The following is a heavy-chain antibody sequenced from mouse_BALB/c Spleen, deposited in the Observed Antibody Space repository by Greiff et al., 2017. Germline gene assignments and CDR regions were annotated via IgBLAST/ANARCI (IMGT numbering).Heavy chain of an antibody. J-gene: IGHJ3*01. CDR1: GYTFTSYT. CDR2: INPSSGYT. V-gene: IGHV1-4*02. CDR3: ANYGGFAWFAY. Sequence: VQLQQSAAELARPGASVKMSCKASGYTFTSYTMHWVKQRPGQGLEWIGYINPSSGYTEYNQKFKDKTTLTADKSSSTAYMQLSSLTSEDSAVYYCANYGGFAWFAYWGQGTLVTVSA. D-gene: IGHD1-2*01.